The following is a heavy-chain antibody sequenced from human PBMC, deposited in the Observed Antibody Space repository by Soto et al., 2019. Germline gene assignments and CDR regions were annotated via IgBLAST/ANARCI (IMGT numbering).Heavy chain of an antibody. D-gene: IGHD2-8*01. CDR1: GFTFSTYS. Sequence: PGGSLRLSCAASGFTFSTYSMNWVRQAPGKGLEWVSYISSSSSTIFYTDSVKGRFTVSRDTSKNILYLQMNSLRVDDTAVYYCARDHDNGYPTLDYWGQGTLVTVSS. J-gene: IGHJ4*02. CDR3: ARDHDNGYPTLDY. CDR2: ISSSSSTI. V-gene: IGHV3-48*01.